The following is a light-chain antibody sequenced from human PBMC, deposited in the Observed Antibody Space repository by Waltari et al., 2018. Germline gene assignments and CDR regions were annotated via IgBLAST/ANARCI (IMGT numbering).Light chain of an antibody. J-gene: IGLJ2*01. CDR1: SGHSSYA. CDR3: QTWGTGIVV. Sequence: QLVLTQSPSASASLGASVKLTCTLSSGHSSYAIAWHQQQPEKGPRYLMKLNSDGSHSKGDGIPDRFSGSSSGAEHYLTISSLQSEDEADYYCQTWGTGIVVFGGGTVLTVL. V-gene: IGLV4-69*01. CDR2: LNSDGSH.